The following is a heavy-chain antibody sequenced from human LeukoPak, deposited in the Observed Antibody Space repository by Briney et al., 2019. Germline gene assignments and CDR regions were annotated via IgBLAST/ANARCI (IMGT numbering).Heavy chain of an antibody. CDR2: INPNSGGT. J-gene: IGHJ6*03. D-gene: IGHD3-10*01. CDR1: GYTFTGYY. Sequence: GASVKVSCKASGYTFTGYYMHWVRQAPGQGLEWMGWINPNSGGTNYAQKLQGRVTMTTDTSTSTAYMELRSLRSDDTAVYYCARVSITMVRGVMDPGEYYYYYMDVWGKGTTVTISS. V-gene: IGHV1-2*02. CDR3: ARVSITMVRGVMDPGEYYYYYMDV.